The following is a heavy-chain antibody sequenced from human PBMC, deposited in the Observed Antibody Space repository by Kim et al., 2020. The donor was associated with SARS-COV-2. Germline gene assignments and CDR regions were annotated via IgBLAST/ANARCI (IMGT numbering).Heavy chain of an antibody. CDR2: IKCDGSEK. CDR1: GFTFSSSW. CDR3: VSAGGYCSGGSFPLDAFDI. Sequence: GGSLRLSCAASGFTFSSSWMHWVCQAPEKGLEWVADIKCDGSEKYYVDSVKGRLTISRDNAKNSLYLQVNSLRAEDMTVYYCVSAGGYCSGGSFPLDAFDIWGQGTMVTVSS. D-gene: IGHD2-15*01. V-gene: IGHV3-7*03. J-gene: IGHJ3*02.